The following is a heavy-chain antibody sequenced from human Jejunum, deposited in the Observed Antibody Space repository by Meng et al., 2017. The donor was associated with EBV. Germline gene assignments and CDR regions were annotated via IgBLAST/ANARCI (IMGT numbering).Heavy chain of an antibody. D-gene: IGHD1-26*01. V-gene: IGHV3-23*04. CDR2: FSGSGGPT. Sequence: QLVESGGGLVQPGGCLSLSCAASGFTFSSYAMTWVRQAPGKGLEWLSTFSGSGGPTYYADSVRGRFTISRDNSKTTLYLQMNTLRAEDTAVYYCAKDVVGATDFWGQGTLVTVSS. CDR1: GFTFSSYA. CDR3: AKDVVGATDF. J-gene: IGHJ4*02.